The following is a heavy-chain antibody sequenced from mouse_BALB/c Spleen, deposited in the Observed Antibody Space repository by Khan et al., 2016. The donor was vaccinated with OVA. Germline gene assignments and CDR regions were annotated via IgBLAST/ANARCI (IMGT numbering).Heavy chain of an antibody. CDR1: GFSLTTYG. Sequence: QVQLKQSGPGLVAPSQSLSITCTVSGFSLTTYGVHWVRQPPGKGLEWLVVIWSDGSTNYNSVLKSRLSISKDNSKSPVFFKLNSHQTDDTAMYYCARWFDGYSSLYAMDYWGQGTSVTVSS. CDR2: IWSDGST. J-gene: IGHJ4*01. CDR3: ARWFDGYSSLYAMDY. V-gene: IGHV2-6*02. D-gene: IGHD2-3*01.